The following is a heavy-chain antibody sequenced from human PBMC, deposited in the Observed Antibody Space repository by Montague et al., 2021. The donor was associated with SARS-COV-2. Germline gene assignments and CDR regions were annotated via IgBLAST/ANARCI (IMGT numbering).Heavy chain of an antibody. V-gene: IGHV4-39*07. Sequence: SETLSLTCTVSDDSISSSSYYWARNRQPQGKGLEWIGSNYDSGSSYYNPTLKSRVTISVDTYKNQCSLKLSSVTDADTAGYYCAREDRWNWFDPWGQGTLVIVSS. J-gene: IGHJ5*02. D-gene: IGHD5-24*01. CDR1: DDSISSSSYY. CDR3: AREDRWNWFDP. CDR2: NYDSGSS.